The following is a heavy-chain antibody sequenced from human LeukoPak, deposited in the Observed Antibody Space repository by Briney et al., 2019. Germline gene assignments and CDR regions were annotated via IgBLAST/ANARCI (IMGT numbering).Heavy chain of an antibody. V-gene: IGHV4-34*01. J-gene: IGHJ2*01. CDR2: INHSGST. Sequence: KPSETLSLTCAVYGGSFSGYYWSWIRQPPGKGLEWIGEINHSGSTNYNPSLKSRVTISVDTSKNQFSLQLNSVTPEDTAVYYCARDAEVIAAAGSGAKRGYWYFDLWGRGTLVTVSS. D-gene: IGHD6-13*01. CDR3: ARDAEVIAAAGSGAKRGYWYFDL. CDR1: GGSFSGYY.